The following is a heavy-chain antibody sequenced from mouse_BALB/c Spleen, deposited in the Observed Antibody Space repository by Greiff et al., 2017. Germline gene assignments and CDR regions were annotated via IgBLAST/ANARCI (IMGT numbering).Heavy chain of an antibody. CDR1: GFTFSSYT. J-gene: IGHJ2*01. D-gene: IGHD1-1*01. V-gene: IGHV5-12-2*01. CDR3: ARLPVSSYYFDY. Sequence: EVMLVESGGGLVQPGGSRKLSCAASGFTFSSYTMSWVRQTPEKRLEWVAYISNGGGSTYYPDTVKGRFTISRDNAKNTLYLQMSSLKSEDTAMYYCARLPVSSYYFDYWGQGTTLTVSS. CDR2: ISNGGGST.